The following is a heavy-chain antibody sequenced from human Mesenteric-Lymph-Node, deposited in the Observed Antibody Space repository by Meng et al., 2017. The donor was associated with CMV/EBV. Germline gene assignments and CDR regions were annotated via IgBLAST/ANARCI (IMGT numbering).Heavy chain of an antibody. Sequence: SETLSLTCTVSGGSINNYFWNWIRQPPGKGLECIGYIYYSGSTNYNPSLKSRVTISVDTSKNQFSLKLSSVTAADTAVYYCARVTPRKCTNGVCYTPYYFDYWGQGTLVTVSS. CDR2: IYYSGST. CDR3: ARVTPRKCTNGVCYTPYYFDY. CDR1: GGSINNYF. J-gene: IGHJ4*02. V-gene: IGHV4-59*01. D-gene: IGHD2-8*01.